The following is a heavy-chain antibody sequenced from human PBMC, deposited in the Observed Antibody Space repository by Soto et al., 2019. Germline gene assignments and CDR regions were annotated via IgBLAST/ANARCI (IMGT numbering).Heavy chain of an antibody. CDR1: GVSIHNSHSF. CDR2: VYYSGGA. J-gene: IGHJ5*01. CDR3: GRVVEGATRHADFDS. V-gene: IGHV4-39*01. Sequence: SETLSLTCAVSGVSIHNSHSFWGWIRQPPGKGLEFIANVYYSGGAHYNPSFKSRVTISVDTATNQVSLRMSSVTAADTAVYFCGRVVEGATRHADFDSWGQGTLVTVSS. D-gene: IGHD2-21*01.